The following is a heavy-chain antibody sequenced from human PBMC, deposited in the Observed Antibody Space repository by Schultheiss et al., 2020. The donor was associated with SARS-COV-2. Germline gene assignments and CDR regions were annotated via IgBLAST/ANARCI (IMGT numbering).Heavy chain of an antibody. D-gene: IGHD3-16*01. CDR2: IYYTGST. CDR1: GGSVSDGSYY. Sequence: SETLSLTCTVSGGSVSDGSYYWTWIRQSPGKGLEWIGYIYYTGSTNYNPSLESRVSMSVDTSKNQFSLTLTSVTAADTAVYYCARDQGAYYYYMDVWGKGTTVTVA. J-gene: IGHJ6*03. CDR3: ARDQGAYYYYMDV. V-gene: IGHV4-61*01.